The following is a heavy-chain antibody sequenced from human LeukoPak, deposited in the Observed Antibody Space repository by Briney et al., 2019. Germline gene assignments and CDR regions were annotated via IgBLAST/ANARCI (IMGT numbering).Heavy chain of an antibody. D-gene: IGHD6-13*01. V-gene: IGHV1-18*01. CDR3: ARDLPPGIAAAGPHLDY. CDR1: GYMFTNYG. J-gene: IGHJ4*02. CDR2: ISASNGYT. Sequence: ASVKVSCKASGYMFTNYGISWVRQAPGQGLEWMGRISASNGYTNYAQKLQGRVTITTDTSTSTAYMELRSLRSDDTAVYYCARDLPPGIAAAGPHLDYWGQGTLVTVSS.